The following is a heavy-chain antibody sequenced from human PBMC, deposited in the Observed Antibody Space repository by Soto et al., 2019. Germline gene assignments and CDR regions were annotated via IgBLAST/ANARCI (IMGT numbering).Heavy chain of an antibody. D-gene: IGHD3-16*01. Sequence: QVQLVQSGAEVKKPGSSVKVSCKASGGTFSSYAISWVRQAPGQGLEWMGGIIPIFGTANYAQKFQGRVRITADKPGRTAYMGLSSLRSEDRAVYYCARDWDYGMDVWGQGTTVTVSS. CDR2: IIPIFGTA. CDR1: GGTFSSYA. J-gene: IGHJ6*02. V-gene: IGHV1-69*06. CDR3: ARDWDYGMDV.